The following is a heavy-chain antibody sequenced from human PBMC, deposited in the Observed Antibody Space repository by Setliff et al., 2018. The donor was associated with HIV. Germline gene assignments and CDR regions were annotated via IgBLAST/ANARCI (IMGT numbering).Heavy chain of an antibody. CDR3: AKRRSRYGSGSSYPLDL. CDR1: GFTFSAFF. J-gene: IGHJ5*02. V-gene: IGHV3-23*01. CDR2: ISGSGNTT. D-gene: IGHD3-10*01. Sequence: GESLRLSCEASGFTFSAFFMTWVRLAPGKGLEWVAGISGSGNTTFHSDSLRGRFVASRDNSRNRLYLQMNSLRVEDTAVYFCAKRRSRYGSGSSYPLDLWGPGTLVTVSS.